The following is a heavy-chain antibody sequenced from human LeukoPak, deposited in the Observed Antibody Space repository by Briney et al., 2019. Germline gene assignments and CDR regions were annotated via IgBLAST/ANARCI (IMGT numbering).Heavy chain of an antibody. J-gene: IGHJ4*02. Sequence: GASVKVSCKASGYTFTSYDINWVRQATGQGLEWMGWMNPNSGSTGYAQKFQGRVTMTRNTSISTAYMELSSLRSEDTAVYYCARVCHYGDILFDYWGQGTLVTVSS. CDR2: MNPNSGST. CDR3: ARVCHYGDILFDY. D-gene: IGHD4-17*01. V-gene: IGHV1-8*01. CDR1: GYTFTSYD.